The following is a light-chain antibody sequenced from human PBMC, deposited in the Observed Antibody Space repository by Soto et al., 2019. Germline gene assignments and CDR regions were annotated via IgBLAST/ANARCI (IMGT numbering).Light chain of an antibody. CDR2: GAS. CDR3: QQDNNWPPVT. CDR1: QSVSSN. V-gene: IGKV3-15*01. J-gene: IGKJ1*01. Sequence: IVISQSTSTLPVSQGERATLSCRASQSVSSNLAWYQQKPGQAPRLLIYGASTRATGIPARFSGSGSGTEFTLTISSLQAEDFAVYYCQQDNNWPPVTSGQRAKV.